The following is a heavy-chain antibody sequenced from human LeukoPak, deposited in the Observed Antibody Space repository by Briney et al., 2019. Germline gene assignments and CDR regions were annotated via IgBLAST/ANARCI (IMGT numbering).Heavy chain of an antibody. Sequence: SETLSLTCTVSGGSISSYYWSWIRQPAGKGLEWIGRINTSGSTNYNPSLKSRVTMSVHTSKNQFSLQLNSVTPEDTALYYCARGGLVRGTLNSLIGFDIWHQGRMVTVSS. V-gene: IGHV4-4*07. CDR2: INTSGST. CDR1: GGSISSYY. J-gene: IGHJ3*02. CDR3: ARGGLVRGTLNSLIGFDI. D-gene: IGHD3-10*01.